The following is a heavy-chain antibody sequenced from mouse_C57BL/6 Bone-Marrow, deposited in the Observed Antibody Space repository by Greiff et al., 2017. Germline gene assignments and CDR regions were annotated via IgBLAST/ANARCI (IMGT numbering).Heavy chain of an antibody. D-gene: IGHD1-1*01. CDR3: ARGDYYGSPYAMDY. Sequence: QVQLQQPGAELVKPGASVKLSCKASGYTFTSYWMQWVKQRPGQGLEWIGEIDPSDSYTNYNQKFKGKATLTVDTSSSTACMQLSSLTSEDSAVYYCARGDYYGSPYAMDYWGQGTSVTVSS. CDR1: GYTFTSYW. J-gene: IGHJ4*01. CDR2: IDPSDSYT. V-gene: IGHV1-50*01.